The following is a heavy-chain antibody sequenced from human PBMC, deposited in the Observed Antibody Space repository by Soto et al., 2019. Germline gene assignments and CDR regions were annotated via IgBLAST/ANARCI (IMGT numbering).Heavy chain of an antibody. V-gene: IGHV4-4*07. Sequence: SETLSLTCTVSSGSFRTYYWSWIRQPAGKGLEWIGRIYSTGSTLYNPSLKSRITMSADTSKNQFSLRLSSVTAADTAVYYCAGGAAADYFDYWGQGTVVTVSS. CDR3: AGGAAADYFDY. D-gene: IGHD6-13*01. CDR2: IYSTGST. CDR1: SGSFRTYY. J-gene: IGHJ4*02.